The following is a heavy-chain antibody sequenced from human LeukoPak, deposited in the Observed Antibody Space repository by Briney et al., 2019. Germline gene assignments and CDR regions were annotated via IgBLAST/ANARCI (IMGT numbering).Heavy chain of an antibody. CDR2: VYNVVDT. J-gene: IGHJ4*02. CDR3: AMRRGFHCSSTSCYGGFDFDY. V-gene: IGHV4-4*02. CDR1: GGSFSSTNW. D-gene: IGHD2-2*01. Sequence: PSETLSLTCGVSGGSFSSTNWWIWVRQPPGKGLDWFEKVYNVVDTNYNPSLKSRVTISVDKSKSQFSLSLRSVTAADTAVYYCAMRRGFHCSSTSCYGGFDFDYWGQGALITVSS.